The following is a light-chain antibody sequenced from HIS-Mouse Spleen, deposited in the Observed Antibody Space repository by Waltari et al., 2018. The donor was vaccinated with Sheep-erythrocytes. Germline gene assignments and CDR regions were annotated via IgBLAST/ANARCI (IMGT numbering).Light chain of an antibody. V-gene: IGKV1-12*01. CDR2: AAS. CDR3: QQANSFPIT. Sequence: DIQMTQSQSSVSASVGDRVTITCRASQGISSWVAWYQQKPGKAPKLLIYAASSLQSGVPSRFSGSGSGTDFTLTISSLQPEDFATYYCQQANSFPITFGQGTRLEIK. J-gene: IGKJ5*01. CDR1: QGISSW.